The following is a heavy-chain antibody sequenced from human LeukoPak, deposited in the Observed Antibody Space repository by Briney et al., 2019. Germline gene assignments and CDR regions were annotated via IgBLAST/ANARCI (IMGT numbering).Heavy chain of an antibody. CDR2: ISGGAENT. Sequence: GSLRLSCAVSGLTFSNFAMAWVRQAPGKGLDWVAGISGGAENTYYGDSAKGRFTISRDNSKNTVDLEMNSLRAEDTAVYFCATYDVMNGCLDYWGQGAQVTVSS. CDR3: ATYDVMNGCLDY. J-gene: IGHJ4*02. CDR1: GLTFSNFA. D-gene: IGHD3/OR15-3a*01. V-gene: IGHV3-23*01.